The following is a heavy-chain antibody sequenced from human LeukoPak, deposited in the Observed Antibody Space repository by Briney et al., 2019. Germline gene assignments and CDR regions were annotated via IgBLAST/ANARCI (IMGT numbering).Heavy chain of an antibody. CDR1: GYTFTGYY. Sequence: ASVKVSCKASGYTFTGYYMHWVRQAPGQGLEWMGWISAYNGNTNYAQKLQGRVTMTTDTSTSTAYMELRSLRSDDTAVYYCARDPHEYRYYYMDVWGKGTTVTVSS. J-gene: IGHJ6*03. CDR3: ARDPHEYRYYYMDV. V-gene: IGHV1-18*04. CDR2: ISAYNGNT. D-gene: IGHD1-14*01.